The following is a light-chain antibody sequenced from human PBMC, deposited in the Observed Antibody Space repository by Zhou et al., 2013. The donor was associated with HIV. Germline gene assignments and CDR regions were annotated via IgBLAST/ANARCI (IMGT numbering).Light chain of an antibody. CDR2: EVN. CDR3: GSYAGSSRWI. Sequence: QSALTQSPSASGTPGQSVTISCTGTSSDVGGYNYVAWYQQHPGKVPKIMIYEVNKRPSGVPDRFSGSKSGNTASLTVSGLQAEDEAEYYCGSYAGSSRWIFGGGTKLTVL. CDR1: SSDVGGYNY. J-gene: IGLJ2*01. V-gene: IGLV2-8*01.